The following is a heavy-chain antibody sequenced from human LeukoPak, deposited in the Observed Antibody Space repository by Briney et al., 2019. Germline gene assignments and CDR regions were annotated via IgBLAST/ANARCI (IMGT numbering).Heavy chain of an antibody. D-gene: IGHD2-21*01. V-gene: IGHV5-51*01. CDR3: ARRGIAAYCGGDCPPGAFDI. CDR2: INPGDSDT. Sequence: GESLKISCKASGYRFITYWIGWVRQMPGKGLEWMGIINPGDSDTRYSPSFQGQVTISADKSITTAYLQWSSLKASDTAMYYCARRGIAAYCGGDCPPGAFDIWGQGTMVTVSS. CDR1: GYRFITYW. J-gene: IGHJ3*02.